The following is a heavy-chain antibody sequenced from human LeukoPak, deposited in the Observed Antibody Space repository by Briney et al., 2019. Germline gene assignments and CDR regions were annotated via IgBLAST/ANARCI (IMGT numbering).Heavy chain of an antibody. V-gene: IGHV3-48*03. CDR3: ARDSDGSGSYRPVYYYYGMDV. CDR1: GFTFSSYE. J-gene: IGHJ6*04. Sequence: GGSLGLSCAASGFTFSSYEMNWVRQAPGKGLEWVSYISSSGSTIYYADSVKGRFTISRDNAKNSLYLQMNSLRAEDTAVYYCARDSDGSGSYRPVYYYYGMDVWGKGTTVTVSS. D-gene: IGHD3-10*01. CDR2: ISSSGSTI.